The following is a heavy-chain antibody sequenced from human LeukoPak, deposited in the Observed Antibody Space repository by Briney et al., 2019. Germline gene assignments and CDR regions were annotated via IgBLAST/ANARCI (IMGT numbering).Heavy chain of an antibody. Sequence: PGGSLRLSCAASGFTFSSYEMNWIRQPPGKGLEWIGSIYYSGSTYYNPSLKSRVTISVDTSKNQFSLKLSSVTAADTAVYYCARQGRIAAAGSFDYWGQGTLVTVSS. CDR1: GFTFSSYE. D-gene: IGHD6-13*01. V-gene: IGHV4-39*01. J-gene: IGHJ4*02. CDR2: IYYSGST. CDR3: ARQGRIAAAGSFDY.